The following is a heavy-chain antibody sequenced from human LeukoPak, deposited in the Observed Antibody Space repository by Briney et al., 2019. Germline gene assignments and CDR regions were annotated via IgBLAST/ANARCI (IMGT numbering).Heavy chain of an antibody. J-gene: IGHJ4*02. D-gene: IGHD6-13*01. Sequence: SGGSLRLSCAASGFTFSSYSMNWVRQAPGKGLEWVSYISSSSSTIYYADSVKGRFTISRDNSKNTMYLQMNSVRPEDTAVYYCAKGLMPRKRESWNRIPAAGPQPPDYWGRGTLVTVSS. CDR2: ISSSSSTI. V-gene: IGHV3-48*01. CDR1: GFTFSSYS. CDR3: AKGLMPRKRESWNRIPAAGPQPPDY.